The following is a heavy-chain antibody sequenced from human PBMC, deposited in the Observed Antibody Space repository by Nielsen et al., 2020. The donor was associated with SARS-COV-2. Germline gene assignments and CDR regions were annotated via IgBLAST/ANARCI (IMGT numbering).Heavy chain of an antibody. D-gene: IGHD6-6*01. CDR2: IYDSGST. CDR3: ANLKRGRSSWFDVVLDH. J-gene: IGHJ4*02. Sequence: GSLRLSCTVPGGSISSYYWSWIRQPPGKGLEFVGYIYDSGSTNYNPSLRSRVTISRDTSTNQCSLRLSSVTAADTAVYYCANLKRGRSSWFDVVLDHWGQGILVTVSS. CDR1: GGSISSYY. V-gene: IGHV4-59*08.